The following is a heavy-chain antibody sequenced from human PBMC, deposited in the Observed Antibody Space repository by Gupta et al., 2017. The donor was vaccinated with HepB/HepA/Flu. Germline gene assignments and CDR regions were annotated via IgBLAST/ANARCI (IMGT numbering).Heavy chain of an antibody. CDR2: VSPSGSSA. J-gene: IGHJ4*02. CDR1: GFTFSSSA. CDR3: VKLIGNIDS. D-gene: IGHD1-26*01. Sequence: EVQLLESGGGLVQPGGSLRLSCAASGFTFSSSAMSWVRQAPGKGLEWVSFVSPSGSSAYYADSVKGRFTISRDNSKNTLYLQMNSLRAEDTAVYVCVKLIGNIDSWGQGTLVSVSS. V-gene: IGHV3-23*01.